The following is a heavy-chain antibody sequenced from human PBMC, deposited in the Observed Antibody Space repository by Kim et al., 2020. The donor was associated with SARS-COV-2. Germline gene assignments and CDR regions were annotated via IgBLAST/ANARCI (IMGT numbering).Heavy chain of an antibody. CDR3: ATDGPGATHNPCDH. D-gene: IGHD2-15*01. CDR2: ISYDTYHK. J-gene: IGHJ4*02. V-gene: IGHV3-33*05. Sequence: GGSLRLSCAASGFTFSVYGMHWVRQAPGKGLEWVAIISYDTYHKYYADSVKGRFTISRDNSKNTLYLQMNSLSAEDTAIYYCATDGPGATHNPCDHWGQG. CDR1: GFTFSVYG.